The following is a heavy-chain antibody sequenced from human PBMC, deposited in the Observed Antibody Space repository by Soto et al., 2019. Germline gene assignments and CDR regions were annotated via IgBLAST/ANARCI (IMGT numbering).Heavy chain of an antibody. CDR1: GFTFSSYA. CDR3: AKDLLEYSSSSHFLDY. V-gene: IGHV3-23*01. D-gene: IGHD6-6*01. Sequence: GGSLRLSCAASGFTFSSYAMSWVRQAPGKGLEWVSAISGSGGSTYYADSVKGRFTISRDNSKNTLYLQMNSLRAEDTAVYYCAKDLLEYSSSSHFLDYWGQGTLVTVSS. CDR2: ISGSGGST. J-gene: IGHJ4*02.